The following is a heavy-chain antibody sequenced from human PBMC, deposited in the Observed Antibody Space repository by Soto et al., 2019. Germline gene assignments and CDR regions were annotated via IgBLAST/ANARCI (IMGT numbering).Heavy chain of an antibody. CDR1: GYTFTSYG. CDR2: ISAYNGNT. CDR3: AREILVTDDCSSTSCPYYYYYYGMDV. D-gene: IGHD2-2*01. V-gene: IGHV1-18*04. Sequence: ASVKVSCKASGYTFTSYGISWVRQAPGQGLEWMGWISAYNGNTNYAQKLQGRVTMTTDTSTSTAYMELRSLRSDDTAVYYCAREILVTDDCSSTSCPYYYYYYGMDVWGQGTTVTVSS. J-gene: IGHJ6*02.